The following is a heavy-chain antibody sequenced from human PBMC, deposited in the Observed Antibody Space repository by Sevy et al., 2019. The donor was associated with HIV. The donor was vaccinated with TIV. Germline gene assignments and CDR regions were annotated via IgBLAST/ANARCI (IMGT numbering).Heavy chain of an antibody. CDR1: GYTFTSHG. CDR3: ARDLPPLDYYGSGSYYTSDY. Sequence: ASVKVSCKASGYTFTSHGISWVRQAPGQGHEWVGWISTYNDDTKYAQKVQGRVTMTTDTSTTTVFMELRSLRSDDTAIYYCARDLPPLDYYGSGSYYTSDYWGQGTLVTVSS. J-gene: IGHJ4*02. V-gene: IGHV1-18*01. D-gene: IGHD3-10*01. CDR2: ISTYNDDT.